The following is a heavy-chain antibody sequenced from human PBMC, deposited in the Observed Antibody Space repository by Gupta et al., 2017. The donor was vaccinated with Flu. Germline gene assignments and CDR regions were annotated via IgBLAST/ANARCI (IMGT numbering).Heavy chain of an antibody. D-gene: IGHD3-22*01. V-gene: IGHV4-4*07. Sequence: QVQLQESGPGLVKPSETLSLTCTVSGGSISSYYWSWIRQPAGQGLEWIGRIYTSGSTNYNPSLKSRVTMSVDTSKNQFSLKLSSVSAADTAVYYCARVGNYYESSGYYGQVDFDIWGQGTMVTVSS. CDR3: ARVGNYYESSGYYGQVDFDI. CDR2: IYTSGST. J-gene: IGHJ3*02. CDR1: GGSISSYY.